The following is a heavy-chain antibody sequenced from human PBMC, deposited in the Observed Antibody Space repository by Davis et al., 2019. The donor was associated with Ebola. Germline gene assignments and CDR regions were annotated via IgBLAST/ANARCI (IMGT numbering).Heavy chain of an antibody. V-gene: IGHV1-69*13. D-gene: IGHD3-10*01. CDR3: ARDRYYYGSGSYFYFDY. CDR1: GGTFSSYA. Sequence: AASVKVSCKASGGTFSSYALSWVRQAPGQGLEWMGGIIPIFGAANYAQKFQGRVTITADESTSTAYMELSSLRSEDTAVYYCARDRYYYGSGSYFYFDYWGQGTLVTVSS. J-gene: IGHJ4*02. CDR2: IIPIFGAA.